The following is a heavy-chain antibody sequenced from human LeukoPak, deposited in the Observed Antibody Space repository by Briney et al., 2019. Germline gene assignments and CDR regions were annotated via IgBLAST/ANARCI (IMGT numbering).Heavy chain of an antibody. CDR1: GGSISSRSYY. J-gene: IGHJ4*02. V-gene: IGHV4-39*01. Sequence: SETLSLTCTVSGGSISSRSYYWGWIRQPPGKGLEWIGSINYSGSTYHNPSLKSRVTISVDTSKNQFSLNVSSVTAADTAVYYCARRGLGAAGFFDYWGQGTLVTVSS. D-gene: IGHD6-13*01. CDR2: INYSGST. CDR3: ARRGLGAAGFFDY.